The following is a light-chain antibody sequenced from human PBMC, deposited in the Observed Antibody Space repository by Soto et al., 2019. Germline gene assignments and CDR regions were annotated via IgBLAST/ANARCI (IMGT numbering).Light chain of an antibody. V-gene: IGKV3-20*01. Sequence: ELVLTQSPGTLSLSPGERATLSCRPSQRISTTSLAWYQQKPGQAPRLLVFRTSTRATGVPDRFSGSESGADFTLTITRLEPEDSAVYYCQHYGISPWGFTFGPGTKVDIK. J-gene: IGKJ3*01. CDR2: RTS. CDR1: QRISTTS. CDR3: QHYGISPWGFT.